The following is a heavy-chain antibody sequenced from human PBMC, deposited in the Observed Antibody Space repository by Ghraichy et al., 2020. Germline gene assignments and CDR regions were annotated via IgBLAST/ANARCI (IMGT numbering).Heavy chain of an antibody. J-gene: IGHJ5*02. CDR1: GGSISSYY. CDR2: IYYSGST. V-gene: IGHV4-59*01. D-gene: IGHD2-2*01. CDR3: ARGSIVAVLAVMVGFDP. Sequence: SQTLSLTCTVSGGSISSYYWNWIRQPPGKGLEWIGYIYYSGSTNYNPSLKSRVTISVDTSKNQFSLKLKSVTAADTAVYYCARGSIVAVLAVMVGFDPWGQGTLVTVSS.